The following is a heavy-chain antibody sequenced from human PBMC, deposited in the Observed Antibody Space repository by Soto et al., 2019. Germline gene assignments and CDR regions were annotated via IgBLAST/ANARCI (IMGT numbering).Heavy chain of an antibody. CDR1: GYTFTRSG. V-gene: IGHV1-18*01. J-gene: IGHJ6*02. CDR2: ISSYNGDT. CDR3: ARAGVAPYYYYGMDV. Sequence: QVQLVQSGAEVKKPGASVKVSCKASGYTFTRSGISWVRQAPGQGPEWMGWISSYNGDTNYAQTFQGRVTMTTDTSTSTAHMELRSLRSDDTAVYYCARAGVAPYYYYGMDVWGQGTPVTVSS. D-gene: IGHD5-12*01.